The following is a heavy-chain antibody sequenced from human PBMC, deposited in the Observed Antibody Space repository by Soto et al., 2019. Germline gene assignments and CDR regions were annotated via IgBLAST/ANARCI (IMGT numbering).Heavy chain of an antibody. CDR3: AKDGHTRPGASIVWSEEFFS. Sequence: QLVQSGAEVKKPGASVKVSCKASGYSFTAHYIHWVRQAPGQGLEWMGWINPTTGRPNYAEKFEGRVTVTRDTSTNTAYMELSGLTLDDTAVYYCAKDGHTRPGASIVWSEEFFSWGQGTLVSVSS. CDR1: GYSFTAHY. J-gene: IGHJ4*02. V-gene: IGHV1-2*02. D-gene: IGHD3-10*01. CDR2: INPTTGRP.